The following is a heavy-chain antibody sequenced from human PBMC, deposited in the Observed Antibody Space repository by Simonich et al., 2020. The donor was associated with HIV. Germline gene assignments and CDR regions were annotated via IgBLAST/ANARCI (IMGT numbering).Heavy chain of an antibody. CDR2: VSPILGTA. J-gene: IGHJ4*02. V-gene: IGHV1-69*13. CDR1: GGTFSSFA. CDR3: ARKGGGRGVYYFDY. D-gene: IGHD3-10*01. Sequence: QVQLVQSGAEVKKPGSSVKVSCKASGGTFSSFATSWVRQAPGLGLKWVGGVSPILGTADYEQMFQGRVTITADEATSRACMELSSLRSEDTGIYYCARKGGGRGVYYFDYWGQGTLVTVSS.